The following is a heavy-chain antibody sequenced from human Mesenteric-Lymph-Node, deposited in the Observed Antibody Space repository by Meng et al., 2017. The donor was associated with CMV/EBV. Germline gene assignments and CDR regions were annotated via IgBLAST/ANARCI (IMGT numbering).Heavy chain of an antibody. V-gene: IGHV4-34*01. J-gene: IGHJ5*02. CDR3: ARSGAVAGEGWFDP. CDR1: GGSFSDYF. CDR2: INHSGSS. Sequence: GSLRLSCAVYGGSFSDYFWTWIRQPPGKGLQWVGEINHSGSSNYNPSLRHRVTISVDTSKNQFSLTLTSVTAADTATYYCARSGAVAGEGWFDPWGQGTLVTVSS. D-gene: IGHD6-19*01.